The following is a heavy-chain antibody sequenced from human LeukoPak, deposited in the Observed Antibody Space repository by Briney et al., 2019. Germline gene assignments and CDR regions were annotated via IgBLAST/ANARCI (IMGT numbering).Heavy chain of an antibody. V-gene: IGHV1-2*02. CDR3: AIIGSTSDSCY. J-gene: IGHJ4*02. Sequence: GASVKVSCKASGYSFTVYYIHWWRHARGQGLEWMGWINPKSGGTNYAQKFQGRVTMARDTSTSTAYMELNRLTSDDTAVYYCAIIGSTSDSCYLREGTLVTICS. CDR1: GYSFTVYY. CDR2: INPKSGGT. D-gene: IGHD2-15*01.